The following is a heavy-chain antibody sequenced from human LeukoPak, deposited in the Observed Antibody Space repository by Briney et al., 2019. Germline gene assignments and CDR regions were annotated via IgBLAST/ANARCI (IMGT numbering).Heavy chain of an antibody. CDR1: GFTFSNYP. J-gene: IGHJ4*02. Sequence: GGSLRLSCAAFGFTFSNYPMNWVRQAPGKGLEWVSNVRPGDSARSYADSVRGRFTISRDDAKNSLYLQMNSLRDEDTAVYYCATDSHYAFDFWGLGTLVTVSS. CDR2: VRPGDSAR. V-gene: IGHV3-48*02. CDR3: ATDSHYAFDF. D-gene: IGHD4-17*01.